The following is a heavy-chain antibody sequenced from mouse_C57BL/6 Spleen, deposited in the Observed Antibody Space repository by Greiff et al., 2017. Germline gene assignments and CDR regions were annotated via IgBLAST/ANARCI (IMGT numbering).Heavy chain of an antibody. D-gene: IGHD1-1*01. Sequence: EVNVVESGEGLVKPGGSLKLSCAASGFTFSSYAMSWVRQTPEKRLEWVAYISSGGDYIYYADTVKGRFTISRDNARNTLYLQMSSLKSEDTAMYYCTRVGDYGSSSYFDVWGTGTTVTVSS. J-gene: IGHJ1*03. CDR3: TRVGDYGSSSYFDV. CDR2: ISSGGDYI. CDR1: GFTFSSYA. V-gene: IGHV5-9-1*02.